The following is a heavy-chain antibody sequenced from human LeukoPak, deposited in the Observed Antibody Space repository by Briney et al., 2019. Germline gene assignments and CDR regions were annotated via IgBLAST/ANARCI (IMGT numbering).Heavy chain of an antibody. J-gene: IGHJ4*02. D-gene: IGHD2-2*01. V-gene: IGHV4-59*01. CDR2: ISYSGST. CDR3: AKPQSSLSHFYDS. CDR1: GASISSYY. Sequence: SETLSLTCTVSGASISSYYWSWIRQSPGKGLEWIGYISYSGSTAYNPSLKSRVTISVDTSKNQLFLKLSSVTAADTAVYYCAKPQSSLSHFYDSWGQGTLVTVSS.